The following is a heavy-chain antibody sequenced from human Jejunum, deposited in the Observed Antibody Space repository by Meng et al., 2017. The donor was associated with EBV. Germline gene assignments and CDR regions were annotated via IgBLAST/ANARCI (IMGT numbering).Heavy chain of an antibody. V-gene: IGHV4-4*02. CDR2: IHHSGST. D-gene: IGHD3-16*01. CDR1: GGSISSNNW. J-gene: IGHJ4*01. Sequence: QVAPPAAGAWAAEPFGTLSFTCPVPGGSISSNNWWSWVRQPPGKGLEWIGEIHHSGSTNYNPSLKSRVTMSVDKSKNDFSLKLSSVTAADTAVYYCTHYIWGTHPDGVYWGHGTLVTVSS. CDR3: THYIWGTHPDGVY.